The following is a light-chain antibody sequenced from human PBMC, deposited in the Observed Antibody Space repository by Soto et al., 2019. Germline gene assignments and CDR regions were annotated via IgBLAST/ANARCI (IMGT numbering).Light chain of an antibody. V-gene: IGLV2-11*01. CDR3: SSYTSLNTVI. CDR1: SSDVGGYNY. Sequence: QSALTQPRSVSGSPGQSVTISCTGTSSDVGGYNYVSWYRQYPGGAPRLLLYGVTYRPSDVSTRFSGSKSGSTASLTISGLQADDEADYYCSSYTSLNTVIFGGGTKLTVL. J-gene: IGLJ2*01. CDR2: GVT.